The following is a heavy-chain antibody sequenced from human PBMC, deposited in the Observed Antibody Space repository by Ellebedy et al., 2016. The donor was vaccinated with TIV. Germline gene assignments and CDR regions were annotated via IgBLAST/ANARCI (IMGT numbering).Heavy chain of an antibody. CDR3: ARTKAPRWLISPFDAFDI. D-gene: IGHD4-23*01. Sequence: AASVKVSCKASGDTFTDYYFHWVRQAPGQGLEWMAWINPNSGGTGYAQKFPGRVTLTSDPSVTTLYMDLSGLTSDDTAVYFCARTKAPRWLISPFDAFDIWGQGTLVTVSS. CDR2: INPNSGGT. V-gene: IGHV1-2*02. CDR1: GDTFTDYY. J-gene: IGHJ3*02.